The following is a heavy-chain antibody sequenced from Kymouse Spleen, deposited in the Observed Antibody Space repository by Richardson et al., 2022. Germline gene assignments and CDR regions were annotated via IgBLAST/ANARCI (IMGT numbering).Heavy chain of an antibody. CDR1: GFTFSSYG. D-gene: IGHD6-13*01. V-gene: IGHV3-33*01. CDR2: IWYDGSNK. CDR3: ARDQGQQLPYNWFDP. J-gene: IGHJ5*02. Sequence: QVQLVESGGGVVQPGRSLRLSCAASGFTFSSYGMHWVRQAPGKGLEWVAVIWYDGSNKYYADSVKGRFTISRDNSKNTLYLQMNSLRAEDTAVYYCARDQGQQLPYNWFDPWGQGTLVTVSS.